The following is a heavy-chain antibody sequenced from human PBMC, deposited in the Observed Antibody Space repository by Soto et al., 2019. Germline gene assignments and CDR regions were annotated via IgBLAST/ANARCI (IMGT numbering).Heavy chain of an antibody. CDR2: IYYSGST. J-gene: IGHJ4*02. V-gene: IGHV4-59*08. D-gene: IGHD3-10*01. CDR3: ARQDYYGSGTDY. Sequence: SETLSLTCTVSGGSISSYYWSWIRQPPGKGLEWIGYIYYSGSTNYNPSLKSRVTISVDTSKNQFSLKLSSVTAADTAVYYCARQDYYGSGTDYWGQGTLVTV. CDR1: GGSISSYY.